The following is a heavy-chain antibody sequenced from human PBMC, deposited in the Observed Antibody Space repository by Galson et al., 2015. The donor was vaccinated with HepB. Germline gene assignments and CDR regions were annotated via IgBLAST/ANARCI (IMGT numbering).Heavy chain of an antibody. Sequence: LSLTCTVSGGSISSYYWSWIRQPPGKGLEWIGYIYYSGSTNYNPSLKSRVTISVDTSKNQFSLKLSSVTAADTAVYYCARAYYYDSSGYHTPLLAPTDAFDIWGQGTMVTVSS. J-gene: IGHJ3*02. CDR3: ARAYYYDSSGYHTPLLAPTDAFDI. D-gene: IGHD3-22*01. CDR1: GGSISSYY. V-gene: IGHV4-59*01. CDR2: IYYSGST.